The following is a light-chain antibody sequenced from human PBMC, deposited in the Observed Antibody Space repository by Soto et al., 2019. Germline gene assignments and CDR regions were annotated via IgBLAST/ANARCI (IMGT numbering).Light chain of an antibody. CDR1: QSVGSW. V-gene: IGKV1-5*01. CDR2: DAS. J-gene: IGKJ1*01. CDR3: QQYNSYPWT. Sequence: DIQMTQSPPTLSASVGDRVIVTCRATQSVGSWLAWYQQSPGKAPKLLMYDASSLQGGVPSRFSGSGSGTEFTLTITSLQPEDFATYYCQQYNSYPWTFGQGTKVE.